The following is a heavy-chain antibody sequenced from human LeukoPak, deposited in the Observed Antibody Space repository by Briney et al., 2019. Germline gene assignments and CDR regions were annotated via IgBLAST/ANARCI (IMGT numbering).Heavy chain of an antibody. CDR1: GFTFSSYD. V-gene: IGHV3-13*01. CDR3: ARESDYGDYFDY. D-gene: IGHD3-16*01. Sequence: PGGSLRLSCAASGFTFSSYDMHWVRQATGKGLEWVSAIGTAGDTYYPGSVKGRFTISRENAKNSLYLRMNSLRAGDTAVYYCARESDYGDYFDYWGQGTLVTVSS. J-gene: IGHJ4*02. CDR2: IGTAGDT.